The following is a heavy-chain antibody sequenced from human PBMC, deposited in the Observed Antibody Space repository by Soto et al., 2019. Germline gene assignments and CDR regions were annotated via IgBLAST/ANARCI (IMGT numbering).Heavy chain of an antibody. CDR2: IIPIFGTA. J-gene: IGHJ6*02. V-gene: IGHV1-69*05. CDR1: GGTFSSCA. CDR3: ARHVPAAGYYYGMDV. D-gene: IGHD2-2*01. Sequence: QVQLVQSGAEVKKPGSSVKVSCKASGGTFSSCAISWVRQAPGQGLEWMGGIIPIFGTANYAQKFQGRVTXTXAXAXXTAYMELSRLRSEDTAVYYCARHVPAAGYYYGMDVWGQGTTVTVSS.